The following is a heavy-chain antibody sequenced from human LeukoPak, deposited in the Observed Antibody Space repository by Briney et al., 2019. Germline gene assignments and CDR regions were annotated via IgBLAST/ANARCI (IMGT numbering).Heavy chain of an antibody. CDR2: ISYDGSNK. J-gene: IGHJ4*02. CDR1: GFTFSSYA. Sequence: GGSLRLSCAASGFTFSSYAMHWVRQAPGKGLEWVAVISYDGSNKYYADSVKGRFTISRDNSKNTLYLQMNSPRAEDTAVYYCARARGSDDYFDYWGQGTLVTVSS. V-gene: IGHV3-30*14. D-gene: IGHD3-16*01. CDR3: ARARGSDDYFDY.